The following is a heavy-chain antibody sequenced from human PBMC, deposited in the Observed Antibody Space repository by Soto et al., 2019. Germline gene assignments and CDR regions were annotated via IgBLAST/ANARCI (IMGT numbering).Heavy chain of an antibody. V-gene: IGHV1-8*01. CDR2: RNPANTNT. Sequence: RQAPGQGFEWMGWRNPANTNTGYAQKCQGRVTMTRDNTITTAYMDLSSLRSEDTDVYYCASGPAEGEGATYFWGQGTLVTVSS. CDR3: ASGPAEGEGATYF. D-gene: IGHD1-26*01. J-gene: IGHJ4*02.